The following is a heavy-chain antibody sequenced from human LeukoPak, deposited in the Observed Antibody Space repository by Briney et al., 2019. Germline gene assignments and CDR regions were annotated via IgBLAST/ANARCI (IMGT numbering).Heavy chain of an antibody. J-gene: IGHJ6*02. D-gene: IGHD3-22*01. CDR3: ARAGDYYDSSGYYYYYGMDV. CDR2: IYTSGST. Sequence: PSETLSLTCTVSGGSISSYYWSWIRQPAGKGLEWIGRIYTSGSTNYNPSLKSRVTMSVDTSKNQFSLKLSSVTAADTAVYYCARAGDYYDSSGYYYYYGMDVWGQGTTVTVSS. V-gene: IGHV4-4*07. CDR1: GGSISSYY.